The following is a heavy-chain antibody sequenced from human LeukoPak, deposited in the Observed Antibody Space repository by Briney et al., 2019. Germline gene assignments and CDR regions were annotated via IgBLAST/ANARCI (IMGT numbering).Heavy chain of an antibody. D-gene: IGHD2-8*01. CDR1: GFTFSSYG. J-gene: IGHJ6*03. V-gene: IGHV3-30*02. CDR2: IRYDGSNK. Sequence: GWSLRLSCTASGFTFSSYGMRWVRQAPGKGLEWVAFIRYDGSNKYYADSVKGRFTISRDNAKNSLYLQMNSLRAEDTAVYYCAKDRCSNGVGCYYYYMDVWGKGTTVTISS. CDR3: AKDRCSNGVGCYYYYMDV.